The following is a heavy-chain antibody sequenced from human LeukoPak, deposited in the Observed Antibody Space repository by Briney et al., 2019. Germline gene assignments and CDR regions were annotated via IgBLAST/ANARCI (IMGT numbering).Heavy chain of an antibody. CDR1: GGSLSNGDYY. CDR2: ILSGGTT. CDR3: ARETDYGSGFTVWLDP. Sequence: PSQTLSLTFTVSGGSLSNGDYYWTWIRQPPGKGLEWVGYILSGGTTYYNPSLKSRVSISVDTSKNQFSLKLNSVTAADTAVYYCARETDYGSGFTVWLDPWGQGTLVTVSS. J-gene: IGHJ5*02. V-gene: IGHV4-30-4*01. D-gene: IGHD3-10*01.